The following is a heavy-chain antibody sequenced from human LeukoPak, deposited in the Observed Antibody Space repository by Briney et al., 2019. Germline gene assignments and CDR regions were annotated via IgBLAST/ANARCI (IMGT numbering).Heavy chain of an antibody. Sequence: GGSLRLSCAASGFTFSSYGMHWVRQAPGKGLEWVAVIWYDGSNKYYADSVKGRFTISRDNSKNTLYQQMNSLRAEDTAVYYCAKDYSLGDYDFWSGYDYWGQGTLVTVSS. CDR1: GFTFSSYG. D-gene: IGHD3-3*01. CDR2: IWYDGSNK. V-gene: IGHV3-33*06. J-gene: IGHJ4*02. CDR3: AKDYSLGDYDFWSGYDY.